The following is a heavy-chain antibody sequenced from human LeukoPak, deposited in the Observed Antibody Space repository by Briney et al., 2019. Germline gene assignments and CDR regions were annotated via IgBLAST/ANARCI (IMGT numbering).Heavy chain of an antibody. CDR3: AKVPLSSSGWDREYYFDY. D-gene: IGHD6-19*01. CDR1: AFRFSRYG. V-gene: IGHV3-30*02. CDR2: IRSDSSNQ. Sequence: GGSLRLSCAASAFRFSRYGMHWVRQAPGKGPEWVAFIRSDSSNQYYADSVKGRFTISRDNSKNTLFLEMNSLRAEDTAVYYCAKVPLSSSGWDREYYFDYRGQGTLVTVSS. J-gene: IGHJ4*02.